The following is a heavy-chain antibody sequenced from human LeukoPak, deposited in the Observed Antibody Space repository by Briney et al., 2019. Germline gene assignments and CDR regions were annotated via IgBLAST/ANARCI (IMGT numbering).Heavy chain of an antibody. J-gene: IGHJ4*02. CDR2: INHSGST. Sequence: PSETLSLTCAVYGGSFSGYYWSWIRQPPGKGLEWIGEINHSGSTNYNPSLKSRVTISVDTPKNQFSLKLSSVTAADTAVYYCASPWDIADYWGQGTLVTVSS. D-gene: IGHD2-15*01. CDR1: GGSFSGYY. CDR3: ASPWDIADY. V-gene: IGHV4-34*01.